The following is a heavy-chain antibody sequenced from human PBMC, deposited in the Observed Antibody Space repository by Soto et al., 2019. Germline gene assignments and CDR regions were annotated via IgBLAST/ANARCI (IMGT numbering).Heavy chain of an antibody. Sequence: PSETLSLTCSVSGVSISSYYWSWIRQPPGKGLEYIGYIYYTGSTKYNPSLKSRVTISVDTSKNQFSLRLTSMTAADTAVYYCARGDVVVPAAWFDPWGQGSLVTV. J-gene: IGHJ5*02. V-gene: IGHV4-59*01. CDR2: IYYTGST. CDR3: ARGDVVVPAAWFDP. CDR1: GVSISSYY. D-gene: IGHD2-2*01.